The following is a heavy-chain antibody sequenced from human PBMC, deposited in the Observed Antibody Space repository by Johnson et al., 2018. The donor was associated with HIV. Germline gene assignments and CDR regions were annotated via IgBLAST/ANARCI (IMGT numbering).Heavy chain of an antibody. V-gene: IGHV3-30*03. CDR1: RFTFCSYA. J-gene: IGHJ3*02. CDR2: ISHDGSNK. Sequence: QVQLVESGGGVVQPGRSLRLSCAASRFTFCSYAIHWVRQAPGKGLEWVAVISHDGSNKYYADSVKGRFTISRDNSKNTLYLQMNSLRTEDAAVYYCAGEYYDDSSGYYYSSGFDIGGQGTMVTVSS. CDR3: AGEYYDDSSGYYYSSGFDI. D-gene: IGHD3-22*01.